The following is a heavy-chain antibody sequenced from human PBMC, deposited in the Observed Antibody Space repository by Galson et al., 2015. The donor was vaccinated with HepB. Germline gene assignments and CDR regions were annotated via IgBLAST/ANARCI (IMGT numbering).Heavy chain of an antibody. V-gene: IGHV4-59*01. CDR2: ISYSGIT. D-gene: IGHD6-6*01. Sequence: LSLTCTVSGGSISSYYWSWIRQPPGKGLEWIGYISYSGITNHSPSLKSRVTISVDTSKNQFSLKLSSVTAADTAVYYCARDGGYTSSYYYHYYGLDVWGQGTTVTVSS. CDR3: ARDGGYTSSYYYHYYGLDV. CDR1: GGSISSYY. J-gene: IGHJ6*02.